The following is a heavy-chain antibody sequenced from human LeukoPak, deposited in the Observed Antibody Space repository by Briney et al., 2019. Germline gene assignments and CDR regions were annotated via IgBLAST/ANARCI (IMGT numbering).Heavy chain of an antibody. CDR3: AKDLHLFGVVIIIGY. J-gene: IGHJ4*02. D-gene: IGHD3-3*01. V-gene: IGHV3-7*01. Sequence: PGGSLRLSCAASGFTFSSYWMSWVRQAPGKGLEWVANIKQDGSEKYYVDSVKGRFTISRDNAKNSLYLQMNSLRAEDTAVYYCAKDLHLFGVVIIIGYWGQGTLVTVSS. CDR2: IKQDGSEK. CDR1: GFTFSSYW.